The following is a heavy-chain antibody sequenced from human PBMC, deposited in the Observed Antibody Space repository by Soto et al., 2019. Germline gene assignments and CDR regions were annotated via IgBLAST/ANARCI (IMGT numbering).Heavy chain of an antibody. CDR3: ARANHCTNGVCPPDAFDI. CDR2: ISSSSSTI. J-gene: IGHJ3*02. D-gene: IGHD2-8*01. Sequence: GGSLRLSCAASGFTFSSYSMNWVRQAPGKGLEWVSYISSSSSTIYYADSVKGRFTISRDNAKNSLYLQMNSLRAEDTAVYYCARANHCTNGVCPPDAFDIWGQGTMVTVSS. CDR1: GFTFSSYS. V-gene: IGHV3-48*01.